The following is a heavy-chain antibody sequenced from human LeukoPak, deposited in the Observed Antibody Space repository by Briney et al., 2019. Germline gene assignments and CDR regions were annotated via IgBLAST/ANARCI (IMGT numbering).Heavy chain of an antibody. D-gene: IGHD3-10*01. CDR1: GGSISSYY. J-gene: IGHJ5*02. CDR2: IYYSGST. V-gene: IGHV4-59*01. CDR3: ARDVGSRGRNWFDP. Sequence: PSETLSLTCTVSGGSISSYYWSWIRQPPGKGLEWIGYIYYSGSTNYNPSLKSRVTISVDTSKNQFSLKLSSVTAADTAVYYCARDVGSRGRNWFDPWGQGILVTVSS.